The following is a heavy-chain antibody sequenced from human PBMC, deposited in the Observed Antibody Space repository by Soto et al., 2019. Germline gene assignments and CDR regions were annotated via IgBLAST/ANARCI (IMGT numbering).Heavy chain of an antibody. CDR1: GDSYSISTYS. D-gene: IGHD6-19*01. Sequence: SETLSLTCNMSGDSYSISTYSWSWIRQPPGKALQWIGFIYQSGVTSYNPSLASRVSISLDKSNNQCSLKLKSVTAADTAVYFCAGMPYTSGLRFDPWGPGTLVTVSS. CDR2: IYQSGVT. CDR3: AGMPYTSGLRFDP. J-gene: IGHJ5*02. V-gene: IGHV4-30-2*01.